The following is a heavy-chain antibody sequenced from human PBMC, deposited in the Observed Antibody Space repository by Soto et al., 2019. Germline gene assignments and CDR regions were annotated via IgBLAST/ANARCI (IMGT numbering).Heavy chain of an antibody. D-gene: IGHD2-2*01. Sequence: PSETLSLTCSVSGVSVISGGHYWNWIRQFPGKGLEWIGYIYHSGGGYYNPSLKSRASMSVDTSKNEFSLRLASVTAADTAVYFCARDSAAPVDTHYIHYCGQAALLTVS. J-gene: IGHJ4*02. V-gene: IGHV4-31*03. CDR2: IYHSGGG. CDR1: GVSVISGGHY. CDR3: ARDSAAPVDTHYIHY.